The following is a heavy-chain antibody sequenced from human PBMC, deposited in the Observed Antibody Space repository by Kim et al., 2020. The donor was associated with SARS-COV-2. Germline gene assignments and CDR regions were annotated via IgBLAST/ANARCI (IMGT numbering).Heavy chain of an antibody. D-gene: IGHD1-1*01. CDR2: INHSGST. Sequence: SETLSLTCAVYGGSFNDFYWNWIRQSPGKGLEWIGEINHSGSTNYNPSLKSRLTISVDTPRNQFSLKLRSVTAADMAVYYCAGGVRGEGYNSPWGQGTLVTVSS. CDR1: GGSFNDFY. CDR3: AGGVRGEGYNSP. J-gene: IGHJ5*02. V-gene: IGHV4-34*01.